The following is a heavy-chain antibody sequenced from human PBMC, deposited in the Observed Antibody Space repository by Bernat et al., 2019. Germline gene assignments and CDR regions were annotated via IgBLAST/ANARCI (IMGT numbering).Heavy chain of an antibody. CDR3: ARYYRRGYCSSTSCLGAFDI. CDR2: ISYDGSNK. V-gene: IGHV3-30-3*01. Sequence: QVQLVESGGGVVQPGRSLRLSCAASGFTFSSYAMHWVCQAPGKGLEWVAVISYDGSNKYYADSVKGRFTISRDNSKNTLYLQMNSLRAEDTAVYYCARYYRRGYCSSTSCLGAFDIWGQGTMVTVSS. J-gene: IGHJ3*02. D-gene: IGHD2-2*03. CDR1: GFTFSSYA.